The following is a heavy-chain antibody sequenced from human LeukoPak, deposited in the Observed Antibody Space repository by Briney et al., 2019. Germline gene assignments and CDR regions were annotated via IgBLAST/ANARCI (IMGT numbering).Heavy chain of an antibody. V-gene: IGHV4-39*07. D-gene: IGHD2-21*01. CDR2: IYYSGST. CDR3: ARVIVQVDEEVY. CDR1: GDSFSSTSYY. Sequence: SETLSLTCTVSGDSFSSTSYYWGWIRQPPGKGLECIGTIYYSGSTYYNPALTSRVTLSVDPYKNQFSLKLTPVTADGPALYYCARVIVQVDEEVYWGQGALVTVSS. J-gene: IGHJ4*02.